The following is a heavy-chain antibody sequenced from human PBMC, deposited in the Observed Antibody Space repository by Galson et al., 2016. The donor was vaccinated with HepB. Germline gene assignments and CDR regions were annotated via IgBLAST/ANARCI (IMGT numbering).Heavy chain of an antibody. J-gene: IGHJ6*02. Sequence: SLRLSCAASGFTFDDHGMHWVRQAPGKGLEWVALISGDGGNTYYADSVKGRFTISRVNRKNSLYLQMNNLRTEDTALYYCAKEEVWSGYYFYYGIDVWGQGTMVTVSS. D-gene: IGHD3-3*01. V-gene: IGHV3-43*02. CDR2: ISGDGGNT. CDR1: GFTFDDHG. CDR3: AKEEVWSGYYFYYGIDV.